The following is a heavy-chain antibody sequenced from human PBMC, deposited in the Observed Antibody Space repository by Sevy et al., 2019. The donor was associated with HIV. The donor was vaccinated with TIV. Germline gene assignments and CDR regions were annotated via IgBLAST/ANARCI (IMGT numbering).Heavy chain of an antibody. CDR3: AKTPFMDFWNDYYSFYFDF. D-gene: IGHD3-3*01. V-gene: IGHV3-23*01. CDR2: ISFSGSKT. CDR1: GFNSNNYA. Sequence: GGYLRLSCAAAGFNSNNYAMTWVRQAPGKGLEWVSGISFSGSKTYYAESVKGRFSISRDPSKNTLYLQMNNVRVEDTAVYFCAKTPFMDFWNDYYSFYFDFWGQGTLVTVSS. J-gene: IGHJ4*02.